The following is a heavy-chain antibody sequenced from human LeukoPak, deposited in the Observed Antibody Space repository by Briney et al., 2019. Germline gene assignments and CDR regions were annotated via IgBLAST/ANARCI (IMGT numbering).Heavy chain of an antibody. CDR1: AGSISSSSYY. CDR2: INHSGST. CDR3: ARHPPPRRARKDNWFDP. V-gene: IGHV4-39*01. J-gene: IGHJ5*02. Sequence: PSETLSLTCTVSAGSISSSSYYWGWLRQPPGNGLEWIGEINHSGSTNYNPSLKSRVTISVDTSKTQFSLKLSSVTAADTAVYYCARHPPPRRARKDNWFDPWGQGTLVTVSS.